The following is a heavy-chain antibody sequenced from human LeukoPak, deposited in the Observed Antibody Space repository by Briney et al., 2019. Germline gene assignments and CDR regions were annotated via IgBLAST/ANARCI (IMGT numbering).Heavy chain of an antibody. J-gene: IGHJ6*02. Sequence: GGSLRLSCAASGFTFSSYEMNWVRQAPGKGLEWVSYISSSGSTIYYADSVKGRFTISRDNAKNSLYLQMNSLRAEDTAVYYCAREDSNSSYYYYYGMDVWGQGTTVTVSS. D-gene: IGHD6-6*01. CDR1: GFTFSSYE. CDR3: AREDSNSSYYYYYGMDV. CDR2: ISSSGSTI. V-gene: IGHV3-48*03.